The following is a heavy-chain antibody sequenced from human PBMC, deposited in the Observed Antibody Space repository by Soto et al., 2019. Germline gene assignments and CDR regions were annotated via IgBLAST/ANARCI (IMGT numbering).Heavy chain of an antibody. CDR2: IYYSGST. Sequence: QLQLQESGPGLVKPSETLSLTCTVSGGSISSSSYYWGWIRQPPGKGLEWIGSIYYSGSTYYNPSLKSRVTISVDTSKNQFSLKLSSVTAADTAVYYCARPPRGYYDSSGYYYVVAPYNWFDPWGQGTLVTVSS. J-gene: IGHJ5*02. D-gene: IGHD3-22*01. CDR3: ARPPRGYYDSSGYYYVVAPYNWFDP. CDR1: GGSISSSSYY. V-gene: IGHV4-39*01.